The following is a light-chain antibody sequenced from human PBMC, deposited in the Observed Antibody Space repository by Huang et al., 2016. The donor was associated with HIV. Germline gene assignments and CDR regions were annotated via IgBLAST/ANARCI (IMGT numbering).Light chain of an antibody. CDR1: QSVSTY. CDR3: QQYGNSPPYT. J-gene: IGKJ2*01. CDR2: GSS. Sequence: EIVLTQSPGTLSLSPGERATLSCRASQSVSTYLAWYQQKPGQAPRLLIYGSSSRATGIPDRFSGSGSGTDFTLTITGLEPEDFAVYYCQQYGNSPPYTFGQGTKLEIK. V-gene: IGKV3-20*01.